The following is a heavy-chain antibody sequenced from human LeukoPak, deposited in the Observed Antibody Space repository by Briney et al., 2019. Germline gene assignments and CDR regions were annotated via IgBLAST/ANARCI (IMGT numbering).Heavy chain of an antibody. D-gene: IGHD5-18*01. Sequence: GGSLRLSCAASGFTFSIYGMSWVRQAPGRGLEWVSGISGHGDITYYADSVKGRFTISRDNSRNTVYLQMNSLRAEDTAVYYCANDLGWIQLNLGRGQGTLVTVSS. CDR3: ANDLGWIQLNLG. V-gene: IGHV3-23*01. J-gene: IGHJ4*02. CDR2: ISGHGDIT. CDR1: GFTFSIYG.